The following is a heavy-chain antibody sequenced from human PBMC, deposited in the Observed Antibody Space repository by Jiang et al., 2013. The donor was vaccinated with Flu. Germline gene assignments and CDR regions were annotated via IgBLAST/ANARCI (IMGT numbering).Heavy chain of an antibody. CDR3: ARDSPTTSYYYYGMDV. J-gene: IGHJ6*02. V-gene: IGHV4-59*01. CDR2: IYYSGST. CDR1: GGSISSYY. Sequence: SGPGLVKPSETLALTCTVSGGSISSYYWSWIRQPPGKGLEWVGYIYYSGSTNYNPSLKSRVTISVDTSKKQFSLKLSSVTAADTAVYYCARDSPTTSYYYYGMDVWGQGTTVTVSS. D-gene: IGHD4-17*01.